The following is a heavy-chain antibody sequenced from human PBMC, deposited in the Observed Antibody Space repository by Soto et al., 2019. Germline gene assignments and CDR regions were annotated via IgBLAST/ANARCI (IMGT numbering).Heavy chain of an antibody. J-gene: IGHJ6*03. CDR1: GFSLSTPAVS. V-gene: IGHV2-5*02. CDR3: XXXXXXXXXXXXXXXXNYMDV. CDR2: IYWDDDK. Sequence: QITLKESGPTLVKPTQTLTLTCTFSGFSLSTPAVSVGWIRQPPGKALEWLALIYWDDDKRYSPSLKSRLTITKDTAKXXXXXXXXXXXXXXXXXXXXXXXXXXXXXXXXXXXXNYMDVWGEGTTVTVSS.